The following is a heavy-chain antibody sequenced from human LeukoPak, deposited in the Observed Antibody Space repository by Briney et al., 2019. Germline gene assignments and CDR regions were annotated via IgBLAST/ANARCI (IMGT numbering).Heavy chain of an antibody. Sequence: SVKVSCKASGDTFSTYTVTWVRQAPGQGLEWMGGVIPILGTPNYAQKFQGRVTITADKSTTTVSIDLRSLRSDDTAVYYCARVERGGVLVVWGPGTLVIVSS. J-gene: IGHJ4*02. CDR2: VIPILGTP. V-gene: IGHV1-69*08. CDR3: ARVERGGVLVV. CDR1: GDTFSTYT. D-gene: IGHD3-16*01.